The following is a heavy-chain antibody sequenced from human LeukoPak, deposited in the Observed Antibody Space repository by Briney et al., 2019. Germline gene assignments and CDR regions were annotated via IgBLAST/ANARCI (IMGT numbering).Heavy chain of an antibody. V-gene: IGHV3-30*03. D-gene: IGHD3-22*01. J-gene: IGHJ4*02. CDR1: GFTFSSYG. CDR2: ISYDGSNK. Sequence: PGRSLRLSCAASGFTFSSYGMHWVRQAPGKGLEWVAVISYDGSNKYYADSVKGRFTISRDNSKNTLYLQMNSLRAEDTAVYYCAILDSSGYSYPFDYWGQGTLVTVSS. CDR3: AILDSSGYSYPFDY.